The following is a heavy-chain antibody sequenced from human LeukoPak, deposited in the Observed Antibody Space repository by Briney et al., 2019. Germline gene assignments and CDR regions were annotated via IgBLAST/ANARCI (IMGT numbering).Heavy chain of an antibody. CDR1: GFTFSSYG. CDR3: ARDYGGSSPFDY. D-gene: IGHD4-23*01. J-gene: IGHJ4*02. CDR2: IRYDGSNK. Sequence: GGSLRLSCAASGFTFSSYGMHWVRQAPGKGLEWVAFIRYDGSNKYYADSVKGRFTISRDNSKNTLYLHMNSLRAEDTAVYYCARDYGGSSPFDYWGQGTLVTVSS. V-gene: IGHV3-30*02.